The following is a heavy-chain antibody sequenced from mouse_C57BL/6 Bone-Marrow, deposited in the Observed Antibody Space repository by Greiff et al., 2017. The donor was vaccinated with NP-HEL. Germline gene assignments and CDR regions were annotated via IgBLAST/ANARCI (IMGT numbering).Heavy chain of an antibody. CDR3: ARDWVDFDY. J-gene: IGHJ2*01. CDR2: IDPSDSYT. Sequence: VQLQQPGAELVKPGASVKLSCNASGYTFTSYWMQWVKQRPGQGLEWIGEIDPSDSYTNYNQKFKGKATLTVDTSSSTAYMQLSSLTSEDSAVYYCARDWVDFDYWGEGTTLTVTS. V-gene: IGHV1-50*01. CDR1: GYTFTSYW. D-gene: IGHD4-1*01.